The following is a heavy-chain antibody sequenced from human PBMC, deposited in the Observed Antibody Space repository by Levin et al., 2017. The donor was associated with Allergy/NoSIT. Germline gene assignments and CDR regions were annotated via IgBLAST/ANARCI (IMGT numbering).Heavy chain of an antibody. CDR1: GYSISSGYY. J-gene: IGHJ5*02. Sequence: ASETLSLTCTVSGYSISSGYYWGWIRQPPGKGLEWIGSIYHSGSTYYNPSLKSRVTISVDTSKNQFSLKLSSVTAADTAVYYCAREFDGVVVVAATRFDPWGQGTLVTVSS. D-gene: IGHD2-15*01. V-gene: IGHV4-38-2*02. CDR3: AREFDGVVVVAATRFDP. CDR2: IYHSGST.